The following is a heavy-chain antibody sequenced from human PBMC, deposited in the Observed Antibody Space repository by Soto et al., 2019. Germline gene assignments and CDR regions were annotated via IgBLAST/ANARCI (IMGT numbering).Heavy chain of an antibody. V-gene: IGHV3-15*01. CDR3: ATEGTTVTPKSYFDY. J-gene: IGHJ4*02. Sequence: GGSLRLSCAASGFTFSNALMSWVRQAPGKGLEWVGRIKSKTDGGTTDYAAPVKGRFTISRDDSKNTLYLQMTSLKTDETAVYYWATEGTTVTPKSYFDYWGQGTLVTGS. D-gene: IGHD4-17*01. CDR2: IKSKTDGGTT. CDR1: GFTFSNAL.